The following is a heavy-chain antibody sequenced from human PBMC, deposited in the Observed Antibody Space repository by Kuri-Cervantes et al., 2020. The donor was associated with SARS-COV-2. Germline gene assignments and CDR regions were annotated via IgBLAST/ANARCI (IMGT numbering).Heavy chain of an antibody. D-gene: IGHD2-2*01. J-gene: IGHJ3*02. Sequence: GESLKISCAASGFTFSSYAMHWVRQAPGKGLEWVAVISYDGSNKYYADSVKGRFTISRDNSKNTLYLQMNSLRAEDTAVYYCATDAPSSTSCYPPFCDNTYRPFDIWGQGTMVTVSS. CDR1: GFTFSSYA. CDR2: ISYDGSNK. V-gene: IGHV3-30*04. CDR3: ATDAPSSTSCYPPFCDNTYRPFDI.